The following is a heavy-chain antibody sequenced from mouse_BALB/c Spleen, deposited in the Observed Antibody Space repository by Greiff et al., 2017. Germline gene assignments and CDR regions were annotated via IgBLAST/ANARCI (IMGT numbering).Heavy chain of an antibody. V-gene: IGHV3-5*02. D-gene: IGHD2-10*02. CDR3: AVWSPYYFDY. CDR1: GISITTGNYR. J-gene: IGHJ2*01. CDR2: IYYSGTI. Sequence: VQLQQSGPGLVKPSQTVSLTCTVTGISITTGNYRWSWIRQFPGNKLEWIGYIYYSGTITYNPSLTSRTTITRDTSKNQFFLEMNSLTAEDTATYYCAVWSPYYFDYWGQGTTLTVSS.